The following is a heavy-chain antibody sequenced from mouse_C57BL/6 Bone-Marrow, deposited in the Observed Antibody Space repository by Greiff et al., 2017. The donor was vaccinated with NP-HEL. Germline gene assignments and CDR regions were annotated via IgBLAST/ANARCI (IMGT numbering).Heavy chain of an antibody. D-gene: IGHD1-1*01. J-gene: IGHJ3*01. CDR3: ARAYGSSYVGFAY. CDR1: GYTFTSYW. V-gene: IGHV1-59*01. CDR2: IDPSDSYT. Sequence: QVQLQQPGAELVRPGTSVKLSCKASGYTFTSYWVHWVKQRPGQGLEWIGVIDPSDSYTNYNQKFKGKATLTVDTSSSTAYMQLSSLTSEDSAVYYCARAYGSSYVGFAYWGQGTLVTVSA.